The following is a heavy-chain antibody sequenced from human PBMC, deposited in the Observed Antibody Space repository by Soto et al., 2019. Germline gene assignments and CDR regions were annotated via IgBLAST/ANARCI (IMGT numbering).Heavy chain of an antibody. V-gene: IGHV5-51*01. J-gene: IGHJ6*03. CDR1: GYSFTNYW. CDR3: ARSQPPYYYYYMDV. Sequence: RGESLKISCKASGYSFTNYWIGWVRQMPGKGLEWMGIIYPGDSEARYSPSFQGQVTISADKSISTAYLQWSSLKASDTAMYYCARSQPPYYYYYMDVRGKRTKVTVSS. D-gene: IGHD5-18*01. CDR2: IYPGDSEA.